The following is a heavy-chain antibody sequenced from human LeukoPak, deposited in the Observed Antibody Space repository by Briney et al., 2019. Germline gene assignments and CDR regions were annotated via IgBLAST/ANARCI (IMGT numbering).Heavy chain of an antibody. V-gene: IGHV3-74*01. Sequence: PGGSLRLSCAASGFTFSSYWMHWVRQAPGKGLVWVSRINSDGSSTTYADSVKGRFTISRDNAKNTLYLQMNSLRAEDTAVYYCARSSPGIAVAGSGYWGQGTLVTVSS. CDR1: GFTFSSYW. CDR3: ARSSPGIAVAGSGY. J-gene: IGHJ4*02. CDR2: INSDGSST. D-gene: IGHD6-19*01.